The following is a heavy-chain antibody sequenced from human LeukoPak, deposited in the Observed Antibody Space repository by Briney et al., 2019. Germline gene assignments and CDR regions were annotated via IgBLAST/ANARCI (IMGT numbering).Heavy chain of an antibody. V-gene: IGHV3-30*02. Sequence: GGSLRLSCAASGFTFSSYGMHWVRQAPGKGLEWVAFIRYDGSNKYYADSVKGRFTISRDNSKNTLSLQMNSLRAEDTAVYYCAREWLENFHYMDVWGKGTTVTVSS. CDR3: AREWLENFHYMDV. D-gene: IGHD3-3*01. CDR1: GFTFSSYG. CDR2: IRYDGSNK. J-gene: IGHJ6*03.